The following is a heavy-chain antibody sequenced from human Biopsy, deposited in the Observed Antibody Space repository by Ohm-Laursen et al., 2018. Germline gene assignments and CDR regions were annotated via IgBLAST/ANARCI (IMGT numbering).Heavy chain of an antibody. CDR3: ARDLAVAGPGVYYFDH. CDR2: IYSAGSP. CDR1: GLSVSSSY. D-gene: IGHD6-19*01. V-gene: IGHV3-66*01. Sequence: GSLRLSCAASGLSVSSSYISWVRQAPGKGLEWVSGIYSAGSPHYADSVRGRFTISRDNSKGMVLLQMNSLRAEDTAVYYCARDLAVAGPGVYYFDHWGQGTPVTVSS. J-gene: IGHJ4*02.